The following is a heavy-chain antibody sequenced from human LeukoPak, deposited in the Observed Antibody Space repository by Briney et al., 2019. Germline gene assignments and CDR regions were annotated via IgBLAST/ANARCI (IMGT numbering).Heavy chain of an antibody. CDR3: AKSQMIVGGSDAFDI. CDR2: INWNGGST. D-gene: IGHD1-26*01. J-gene: IGHJ3*02. Sequence: GGSLRLSCAASGFTFDDYGMSWVRQAPGKGLEWVSGINWNGGSTGYADSVKGRFTISRDNSKNTLYLQMNSLRAEDTAVYYCAKSQMIVGGSDAFDIWGQGTMVTVSS. V-gene: IGHV3-20*04. CDR1: GFTFDDYG.